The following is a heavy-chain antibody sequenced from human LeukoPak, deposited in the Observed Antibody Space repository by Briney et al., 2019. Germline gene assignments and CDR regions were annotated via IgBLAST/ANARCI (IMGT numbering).Heavy chain of an antibody. V-gene: IGHV1-69*05. J-gene: IGHJ4*02. CDR3: ARRGSNYGSGIDY. CDR2: IIPIFGTA. Sequence: SVKVSCKASGGTFSSYAISWVRQAPGQGLEWMGGIIPIFGTANYAQKFQGRVTITRNTSISTAYMELSSLRSEDTAVYYCARRGSNYGSGIDYWGQGTLVTVSS. D-gene: IGHD4-11*01. CDR1: GGTFSSYA.